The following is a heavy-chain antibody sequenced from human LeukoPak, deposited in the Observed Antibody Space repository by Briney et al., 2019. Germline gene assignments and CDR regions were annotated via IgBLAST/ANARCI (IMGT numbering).Heavy chain of an antibody. CDR1: GGSISSYY. CDR2: IYYSGST. J-gene: IGHJ4*02. CDR3: ARTGYSYGYVDY. V-gene: IGHV4-59*01. D-gene: IGHD5-18*01. Sequence: PSETLSLTCTVSGGSISSYYWSWIRQPPGKGLEWIGYIYYSGSTNYNPSLKSRVTISVDTSKNQFSLELSSVTAADTAVYYCARTGYSYGYVDYWGQGTLVTVSS.